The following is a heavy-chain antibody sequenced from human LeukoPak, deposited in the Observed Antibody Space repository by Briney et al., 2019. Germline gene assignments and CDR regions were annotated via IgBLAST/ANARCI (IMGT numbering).Heavy chain of an antibody. V-gene: IGHV1-8*01. Sequence: ASVTVSCKASGYTFTSYDINWVRQATGQGLEWMGWMNPNSGNTGYAQKFQGRVTMTRNTSISTAYMELSSLRSEDTAVYYCARTIAAAGTGLDYWGQGTLVTVSS. D-gene: IGHD6-13*01. J-gene: IGHJ4*02. CDR3: ARTIAAAGTGLDY. CDR1: GYTFTSYD. CDR2: MNPNSGNT.